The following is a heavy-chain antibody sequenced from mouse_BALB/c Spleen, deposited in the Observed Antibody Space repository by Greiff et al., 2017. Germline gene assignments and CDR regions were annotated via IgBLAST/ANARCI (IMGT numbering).Heavy chain of an antibody. Sequence: EVNLVESGGGLVQPGGSLKLSCAASGFTFSSYTMSWVRQTPEKRLEWVAYISNGGGSTYYPDTVKGRFTISRDNAKNTLYLQMSSLKSEDTAMYYCARHGEAMDYWGQGTSVTVSS. CDR3: ARHGEAMDY. CDR1: GFTFSSYT. CDR2: ISNGGGST. J-gene: IGHJ4*01. V-gene: IGHV5-12-2*01.